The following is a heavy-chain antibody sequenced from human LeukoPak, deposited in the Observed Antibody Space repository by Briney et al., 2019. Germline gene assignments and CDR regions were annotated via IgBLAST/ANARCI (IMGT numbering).Heavy chain of an antibody. CDR2: ISSSSSYI. Sequence: GGSLRLSCAASGFTFSSYSMNWVRQAPGKGLEWVSSISSSSSYIYYADSVRGRFTISRDNAKNSLYLQMNSLRAEDTAVYYCARGSSSWYVLWNYWGQGTLVTVSS. CDR1: GFTFSSYS. D-gene: IGHD6-13*01. J-gene: IGHJ4*02. CDR3: ARGSSSWYVLWNY. V-gene: IGHV3-21*01.